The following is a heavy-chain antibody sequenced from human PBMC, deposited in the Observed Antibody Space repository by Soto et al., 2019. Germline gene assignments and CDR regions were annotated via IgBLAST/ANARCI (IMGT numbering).Heavy chain of an antibody. V-gene: IGHV4-34*01. Sequence: PSETLSLTCAVYGGSFNGFYWSYIRQPPGKGLEWIGEITHSGRTNYNPSLKSRVTMSVDTSQKQFSVQLTSVTAADTAVYYCARGRQVVASALFRRAGDCSMDVWRLGTTVNVS. CDR3: ARGRQVVASALFRRAGDCSMDV. CDR2: ITHSGRT. D-gene: IGHD2-2*01. J-gene: IGHJ6*01. CDR1: GGSFNGFY.